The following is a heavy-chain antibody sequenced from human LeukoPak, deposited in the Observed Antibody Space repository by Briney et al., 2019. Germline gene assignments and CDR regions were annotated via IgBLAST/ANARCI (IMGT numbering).Heavy chain of an antibody. CDR2: IFYSGST. Sequence: SETLSLTCTVSGGSISSGDYYWGWIRQPPGKGLEWIGYIFYSGSTFYNPSLKSRLAISVDTSKNQFSLKLSSVTAADTAVHYCARAQVHCTSTSCLNFDLWGRGTLVTVSS. V-gene: IGHV4-30-4*01. CDR1: GGSISSGDYY. CDR3: ARAQVHCTSTSCLNFDL. D-gene: IGHD2-2*01. J-gene: IGHJ2*01.